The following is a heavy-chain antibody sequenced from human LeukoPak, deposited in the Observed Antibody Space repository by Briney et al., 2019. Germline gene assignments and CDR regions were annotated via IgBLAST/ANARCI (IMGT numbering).Heavy chain of an antibody. J-gene: IGHJ4*02. CDR2: INHSGGT. CDR3: ARCTRITMVRGVIITGIYYFDY. D-gene: IGHD3-10*01. Sequence: PSETLSLICAVYGGSIRGYYWSWIRQPPGKGLEWIGEINHSGGTNYNPSLKSRVTISVDTSKNQFSLKLSSVTAADTAVYYCARCTRITMVRGVIITGIYYFDYWGQGTLVTVSS. V-gene: IGHV4-34*01. CDR1: GGSIRGYY.